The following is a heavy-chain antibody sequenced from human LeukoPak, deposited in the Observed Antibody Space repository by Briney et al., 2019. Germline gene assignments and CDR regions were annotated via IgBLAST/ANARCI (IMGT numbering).Heavy chain of an antibody. CDR2: ISSSSSYI. J-gene: IGHJ4*02. CDR3: ARGSRVQLVGGGFDY. D-gene: IGHD1-1*01. Sequence: GGPLRLSCAASGFTFSSYSMNWVRQAPGKGLEWVSSISSSSSYIYYADSVKRRFTISRDNAKNSLYLHLHSLRSRHTSLSYCARGSRVQLVGGGFDYWGQGTLVTVSS. CDR1: GFTFSSYS. V-gene: IGHV3-21*01.